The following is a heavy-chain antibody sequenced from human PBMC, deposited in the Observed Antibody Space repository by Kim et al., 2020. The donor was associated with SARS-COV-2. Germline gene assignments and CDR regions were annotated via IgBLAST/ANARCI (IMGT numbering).Heavy chain of an antibody. CDR2: ISYEGDKK. CDR3: VKDDRVYSRAYGSGTFDY. Sequence: GGSLRLSCAASGFTFSVYVMHWVRQAPGKGLEWVAVISYEGDKKNYADSVRGRFTISRDNSKNTLYLQMDSLRAGDTAVYYCVKDDRVYSRAYGSGTFDYWGQGSLVTVSS. D-gene: IGHD5-12*01. CDR1: GFTFSVYV. V-gene: IGHV3-30*18. J-gene: IGHJ4*02.